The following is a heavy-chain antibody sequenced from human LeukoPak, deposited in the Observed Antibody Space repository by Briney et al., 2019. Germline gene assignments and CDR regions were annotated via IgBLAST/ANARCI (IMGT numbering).Heavy chain of an antibody. CDR1: GGSISSGDYY. D-gene: IGHD4-11*01. J-gene: IGHJ4*02. CDR2: IYYSGST. Sequence: SETLSLTCTVSGGSISSGDYYWSWIRQPPGKGLEWIGYIYYSGSTYYNPSLKSRVTISVDTSKNQFSLKMSSVTAADTAVYYCARPRTGYSNNFLHWVKGTLVTVSS. CDR3: ARPRTGYSNNFLH. V-gene: IGHV4-30-4*08.